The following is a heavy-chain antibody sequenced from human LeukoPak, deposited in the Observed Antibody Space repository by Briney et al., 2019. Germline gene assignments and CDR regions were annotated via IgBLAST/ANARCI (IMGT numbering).Heavy chain of an antibody. CDR2: LNPSGGST. J-gene: IGHJ6*03. V-gene: IGHV1-46*01. CDR3: ARGPSITMVRGGQWYYYMDV. D-gene: IGHD3-10*01. CDR1: GYTFTRYY. Sequence: ASVKVSCKASGYTFTRYYIHWVRQAPGQGLEWVGILNPSGGSTNYAQKFQGRVTMTRDTSTNTVYMELSSLRSEDTAVYYCARGPSITMVRGGQWYYYMDVWGKGTTVTISS.